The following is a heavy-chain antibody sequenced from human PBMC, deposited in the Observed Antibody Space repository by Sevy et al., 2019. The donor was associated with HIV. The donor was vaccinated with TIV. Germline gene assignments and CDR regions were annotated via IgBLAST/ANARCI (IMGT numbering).Heavy chain of an antibody. D-gene: IGHD3-22*01. CDR2: ICGTSGTT. J-gene: IGHJ3*02. Sequence: GGSLRLSCKPSGFTFITYAMNWVRQAPGKGLEWVSTICGTSGTTYYAESVRGRFTISRDNSMNTLFLQMNTLRTEDTALYYCAGGRYDSSGSFDAFDIWGQGTMVTVSS. CDR1: GFTFITYA. CDR3: AGGRYDSSGSFDAFDI. V-gene: IGHV3-23*01.